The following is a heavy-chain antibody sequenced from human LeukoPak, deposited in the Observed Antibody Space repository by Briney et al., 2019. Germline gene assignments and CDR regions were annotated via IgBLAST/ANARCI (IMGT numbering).Heavy chain of an antibody. CDR2: IYTSGST. D-gene: IGHD2-2*01. J-gene: IGHJ4*02. V-gene: IGHV4-4*07. CDR3: ARVRGYCSSTSCTYYFDY. Sequence: PSETLSLTCAVSGGSISSYYWSWIRQPAGKGLEWIGRIYTSGSTNYNPSLKSRVTMSVDTSKNQFSLKLSSVTAADTAVYYCARVRGYCSSTSCTYYFDYWGQGTLVTVSS. CDR1: GGSISSYY.